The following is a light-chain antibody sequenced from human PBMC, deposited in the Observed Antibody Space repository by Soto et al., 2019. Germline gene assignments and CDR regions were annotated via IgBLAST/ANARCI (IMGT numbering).Light chain of an antibody. CDR3: QQRSNWGLT. CDR2: GAS. J-gene: IGKJ4*01. CDR1: QSVASN. Sequence: EIVMTQSPASLSVSPGDGATLSCRASQSVASNVAWYQQRPGQGPRLLIHGASTRAVGVPARFSGSGSGTDFTLTISSLEPEDFAVYYCQQRSNWGLTFGGGTKVEIK. V-gene: IGKV3-11*01.